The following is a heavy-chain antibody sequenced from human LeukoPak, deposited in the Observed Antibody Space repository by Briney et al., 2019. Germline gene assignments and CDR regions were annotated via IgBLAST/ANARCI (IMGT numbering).Heavy chain of an antibody. D-gene: IGHD3-10*01. Sequence: GASEKVSCKASGYTFTGYYMHWVRQAPGQGLEWMGWINPNSGGTNYAQKFQGRVTMTRDTSISTAYMELSRLRSDDTAVYYCARDITMVRGESDYWGQGTLVTVSS. CDR2: INPNSGGT. CDR3: ARDITMVRGESDY. V-gene: IGHV1-2*02. CDR1: GYTFTGYY. J-gene: IGHJ4*02.